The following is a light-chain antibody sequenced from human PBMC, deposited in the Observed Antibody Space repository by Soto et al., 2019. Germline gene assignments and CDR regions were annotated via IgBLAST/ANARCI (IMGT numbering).Light chain of an antibody. CDR1: SSDVGAYNY. V-gene: IGLV2-14*01. J-gene: IGLJ2*01. CDR3: HSYTSTGIVAV. Sequence: QSALTQPASVSGSPGQSITISCAGSSSDVGAYNYVSWYQQYPGKAPKVIIYDVSHRPSGVSNRFSGSKSGNTASLTISGLQAEDEADYYCHSYTSTGIVAVLGGGTKLTVL. CDR2: DVS.